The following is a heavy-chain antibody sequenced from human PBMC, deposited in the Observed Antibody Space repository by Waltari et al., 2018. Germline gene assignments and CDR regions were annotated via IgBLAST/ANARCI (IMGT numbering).Heavy chain of an antibody. CDR1: GFNFNNYE. CDR2: ISSIGTSI. CDR3: AGGEPWPKHYYFYYLDV. D-gene: IGHD3-16*01. J-gene: IGHJ6*02. V-gene: IGHV3-48*03. Sequence: DVQLAESGGGLVQPGGSLRLSCSDSGFNFNNYEMNWVRQAPGKGLEWVSFISSIGTSIYYADSVRGRFTISRDNGENSWYLQRNSLRPEDTSVDDCAGGEPWPKHYYFYYLDVWGQGTTVTVSS.